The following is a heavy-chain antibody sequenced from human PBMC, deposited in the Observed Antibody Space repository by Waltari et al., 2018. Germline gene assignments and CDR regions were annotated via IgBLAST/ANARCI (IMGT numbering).Heavy chain of an antibody. J-gene: IGHJ4*02. D-gene: IGHD6-13*01. CDR1: GFTFSSYG. CDR2: IWYDGSNK. V-gene: IGHV3-30*18. Sequence: QVQLVESGGGVVQPGRSLRLSCAASGFTFSSYGMHWVRQAPGKGLEWVAVIWYDGSNKYYADSVKGRFTISRDNSKNTLYLQMNSLRAEDTAMYYCAKGGGIAAAPLFYWGQGTLVTVSS. CDR3: AKGGGIAAAPLFY.